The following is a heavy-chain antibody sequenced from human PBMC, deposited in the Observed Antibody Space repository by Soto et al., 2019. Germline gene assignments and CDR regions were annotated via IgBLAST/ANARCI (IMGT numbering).Heavy chain of an antibody. CDR2: FDPEVGEA. CDR1: GFTLTELP. Sequence: QVQLVQSGAEVKKPGASVKVSCKVSGFTLTELPMHWVRQAPGKGLEWMGAFDPEVGEAVYAQIFQVRFTLPEDTKINPAYMELNSLGSEDTALYFCADRVHLEAFEQWGQGTMVTVFS. V-gene: IGHV1-24*01. CDR3: ADRVHLEAFEQ. J-gene: IGHJ3*01. D-gene: IGHD1-1*01.